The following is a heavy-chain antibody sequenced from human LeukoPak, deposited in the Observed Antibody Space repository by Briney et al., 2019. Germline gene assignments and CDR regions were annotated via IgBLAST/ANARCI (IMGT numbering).Heavy chain of an antibody. D-gene: IGHD6-13*01. J-gene: IGHJ3*01. Sequence: SETLSLTCSVFGGSIRSYYWILIRQPPGKGLEWIGYIYYSGRTNYTPSLKSRVTISVDTSKNQFSLKLSSVTAADTAVYYCARQSAGIAALNDAFDFWGQGTMGTVSS. CDR1: GGSIRSYY. CDR2: IYYSGRT. V-gene: IGHV4-59*08. CDR3: ARQSAGIAALNDAFDF.